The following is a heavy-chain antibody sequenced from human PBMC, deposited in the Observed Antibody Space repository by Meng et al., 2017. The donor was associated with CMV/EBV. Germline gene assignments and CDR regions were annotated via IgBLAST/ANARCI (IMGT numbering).Heavy chain of an antibody. CDR3: ARGEGNYYFDN. CDR2: LRTHNGDT. CDR1: GYPFSTYS. J-gene: IGHJ4*02. Sequence: AAVKVSCKTSGYPFSTYSMSWVRQAPGQGLEWMAWLRTHNGDTRYPQKVQGRVTVTTDTSTNTANMELRSLTSDDTAVYYCARGEGNYYFDNWGQGTLVTVSS. V-gene: IGHV1-18*01.